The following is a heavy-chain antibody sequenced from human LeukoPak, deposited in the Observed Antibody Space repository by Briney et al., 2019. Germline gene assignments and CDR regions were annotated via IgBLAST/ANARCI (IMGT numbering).Heavy chain of an antibody. V-gene: IGHV4-39*07. CDR1: GGSISSSSYY. CDR2: IYYSGST. J-gene: IGHJ6*03. D-gene: IGHD3-3*01. Sequence: PSETLSLTCTVSGGSISSSSYYWGWIRQPPGKGLEWIGSIYYSGSTYYNPSLKSRVTISVDTSKNQFSLKLSSVTAADTAVYYCARGLWSGYYYYYYMDVWGKGTTVTVSS. CDR3: ARGLWSGYYYYYYMDV.